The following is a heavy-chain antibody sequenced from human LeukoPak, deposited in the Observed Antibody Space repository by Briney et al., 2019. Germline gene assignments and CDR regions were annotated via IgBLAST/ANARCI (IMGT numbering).Heavy chain of an antibody. Sequence: PSETLSLTCAVYGGSFSGYYWSWIRQPPGKGLEWIGEINHSGSTNYNPPLKSRVTISVDTSKNQFSLKLSSVTAADTAVYYCARLRGYSYGYGAAPDLWGRGTLVTVSS. CDR2: INHSGST. V-gene: IGHV4-34*01. CDR1: GGSFSGYY. CDR3: ARLRGYSYGYGAAPDL. J-gene: IGHJ2*01. D-gene: IGHD5-18*01.